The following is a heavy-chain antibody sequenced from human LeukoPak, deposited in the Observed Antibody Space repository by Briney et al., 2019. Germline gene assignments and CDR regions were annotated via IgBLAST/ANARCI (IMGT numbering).Heavy chain of an antibody. J-gene: IGHJ5*02. CDR1: SYSISNGYY. CDR3: AREGYYGSGSYLGNWFDP. D-gene: IGHD3-10*01. Sequence: SETLSLTCSVSSYSISNGYYWGWIRQTPGKGLEWIGSIFHSGTIYYNPSLKSRVTISVDTSKNQFSLKLSSVTAADTAVYYCAREGYYGSGSYLGNWFDPWGQGTLVTVSS. CDR2: IFHSGTI. V-gene: IGHV4-38-2*02.